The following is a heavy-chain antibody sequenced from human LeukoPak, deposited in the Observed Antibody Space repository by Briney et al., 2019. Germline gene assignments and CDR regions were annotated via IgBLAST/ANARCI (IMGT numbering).Heavy chain of an antibody. CDR3: ARVFCSGGSCSFNYYFDY. CDR2: IIPIFGTA. J-gene: IGHJ4*02. CDR1: GGTFSSYA. D-gene: IGHD2-15*01. Sequence: SVKVSCKASGGTFSSYAISWVRQAPGQGLEWMGGIIPIFGTANYAQKFQGSVTITADESTSTAYMELSSLRSEDTAVYYCARVFCSGGSCSFNYYFDYWGQGTLVTVSS. V-gene: IGHV1-69*01.